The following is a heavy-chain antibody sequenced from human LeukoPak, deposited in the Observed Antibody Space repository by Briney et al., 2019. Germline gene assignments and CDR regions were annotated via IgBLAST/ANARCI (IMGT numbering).Heavy chain of an antibody. V-gene: IGHV3-23*01. Sequence: GGSLRLSCAASGFTFDDYGMSWVRQAPGKGLEWVSAISGSGGSNYYADSMKRRFTISRDNSKNTLYLQMNSVRAEDTAVYYCAKDSEITGDGWFDPWGQGTLVTVSS. D-gene: IGHD7-27*01. CDR1: GFTFDDYG. J-gene: IGHJ5*02. CDR2: ISGSGGSN. CDR3: AKDSEITGDGWFDP.